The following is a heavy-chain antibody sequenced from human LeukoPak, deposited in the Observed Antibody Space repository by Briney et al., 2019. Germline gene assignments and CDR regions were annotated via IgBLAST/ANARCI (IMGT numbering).Heavy chain of an antibody. CDR1: GGSISSGGYS. V-gene: IGHV4-31*03. J-gene: IGHJ4*02. CDR2: IYYSGST. Sequence: PSETLSLTCTVSGGSISSGGYSWSWIRQHPGKGLEWIGYIYYSGSTYYNPSLKSRVTISVDTSKNQFSLKLSSVTAADTAVYYCARDGRQLGLDYWGQGTLVTVSS. D-gene: IGHD6-6*01. CDR3: ARDGRQLGLDY.